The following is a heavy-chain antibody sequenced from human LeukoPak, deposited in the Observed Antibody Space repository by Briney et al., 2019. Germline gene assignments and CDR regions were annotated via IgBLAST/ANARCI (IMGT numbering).Heavy chain of an antibody. CDR1: GGSISSYY. V-gene: IGHV4-59*01. CDR2: IYYSGST. Sequence: SETLSLTCTVSGGSISSYYWSWIRQPPGKGLEWIGDIYYSGSTNYNPSLKSRVTILVDTSKSQFSLKLSSVTAADTAVYYCARDGPIAGRAVSLHNDYYYMDVWGNGTTVTVSS. CDR3: ARDGPIAGRAVSLHNDYYYMDV. J-gene: IGHJ6*03. D-gene: IGHD6-6*01.